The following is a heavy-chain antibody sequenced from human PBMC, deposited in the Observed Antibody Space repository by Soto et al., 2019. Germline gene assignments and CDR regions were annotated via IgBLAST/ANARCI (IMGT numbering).Heavy chain of an antibody. J-gene: IGHJ4*02. CDR1: GFTFSDYY. V-gene: IGHV3-11*05. Sequence: QVQLVESGGGLVKPGGSLRLSCAASGFTFSDYYMSWIRQAPGKGLEWVSYISSSSSYTNYADSVKGRFTISRDNDKNPLYLQMNSLRAEDTAVYYCARGMGASSEDYWGQGTLVTVSS. D-gene: IGHD1-26*01. CDR3: ARGMGASSEDY. CDR2: ISSSSSYT.